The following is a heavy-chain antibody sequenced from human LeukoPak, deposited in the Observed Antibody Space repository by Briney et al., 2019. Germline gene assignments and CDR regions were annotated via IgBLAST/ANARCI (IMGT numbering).Heavy chain of an antibody. D-gene: IGHD2-21*01. CDR3: AKDPYRVIVDTGNYLDP. V-gene: IGHV3-30*18. CDR2: ISKEGSNN. Sequence: GGSLRLSCAASGFTLSSYGMHWVRQAPGEGREWVAVISKEGSNNHHGDSVNGGFTISRDHSKNTLYLPMDSLRGEDTAVYYCAKDPYRVIVDTGNYLDPWGQGTLVTVSS. CDR1: GFTLSSYG. J-gene: IGHJ5*02.